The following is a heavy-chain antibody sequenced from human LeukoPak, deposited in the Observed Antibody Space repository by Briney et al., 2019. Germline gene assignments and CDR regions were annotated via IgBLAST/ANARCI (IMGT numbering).Heavy chain of an antibody. CDR2: IYYSGST. Sequence: PSQTLSLTCTVSGGSISSGGYNWSWIRQHPGKGLECIGYIYYSGSTNYNPSLKSRVTISVDTSKNQFSLKLSSVTAADTAVYYCARDLRFSSFDPWGQGTLVTVSS. CDR3: ARDLRFSSFDP. D-gene: IGHD3-3*01. V-gene: IGHV4-31*03. CDR1: GGSISSGGYN. J-gene: IGHJ5*02.